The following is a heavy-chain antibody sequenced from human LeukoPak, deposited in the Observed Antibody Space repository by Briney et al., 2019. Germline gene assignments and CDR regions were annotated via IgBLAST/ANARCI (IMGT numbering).Heavy chain of an antibody. Sequence: HPGGSLRLSCAASGFTFSSYGMHWVRQAPGKGLEWVAFIRYDGSNKYYADSVKGRFTISRDNSKNTLYLQMNSLRAEDTAVYYCAKDFTGSSWYGDAFDIWGQGTMVTVSS. CDR1: GFTFSSYG. J-gene: IGHJ3*02. CDR2: IRYDGSNK. V-gene: IGHV3-30*02. D-gene: IGHD6-13*01. CDR3: AKDFTGSSWYGDAFDI.